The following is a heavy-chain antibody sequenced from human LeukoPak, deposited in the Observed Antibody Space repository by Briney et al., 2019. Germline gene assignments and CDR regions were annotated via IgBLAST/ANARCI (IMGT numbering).Heavy chain of an antibody. CDR2: IIPIFGTA. V-gene: IGHV1-69*13. CDR1: GGTFSSYA. CDR3: ARDKSRLRALDY. Sequence: ASVKVSCKASGGTFSSYAISWVRQVPGQGLEWMGGIIPIFGTANYAQKFQGRVTITADESTSTAYMELSSLRSEDTAVYYCARDKSRLRALDYWGQGTLVTVSS. J-gene: IGHJ4*02. D-gene: IGHD3-3*01.